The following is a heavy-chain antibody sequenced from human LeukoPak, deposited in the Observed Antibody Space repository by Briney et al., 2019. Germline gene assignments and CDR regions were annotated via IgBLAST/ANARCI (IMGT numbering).Heavy chain of an antibody. CDR1: GYTFTSYG. V-gene: IGHV1-18*01. CDR2: ISAYNGNT. D-gene: IGHD3-10*01. Sequence: GASVKVSCKASGYTFTSYGMSWVRQAPGQGLEWMGWISAYNGNTNYAQKLQGRVTMTTDTSTSTAYMELRSLRSDDTAVYYCARGELWFGESYYFDYWGQGTLVTVSS. CDR3: ARGELWFGESYYFDY. J-gene: IGHJ4*02.